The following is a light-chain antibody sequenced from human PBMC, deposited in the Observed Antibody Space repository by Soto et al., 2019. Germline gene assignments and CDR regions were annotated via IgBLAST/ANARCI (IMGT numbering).Light chain of an antibody. V-gene: IGKV3-15*01. CDR3: QQYNNWPPEGT. CDR2: GAS. Sequence: EIVMTQSPATLSVSPGERATLSCRASQSVSSNLAWYQQKPGQAPRLLIYGASTRATGIPARFSGSGSGTEITLTISSLQSEDFAVYYCQQYNNWPPEGTFGQGTRLEIK. J-gene: IGKJ5*01. CDR1: QSVSSN.